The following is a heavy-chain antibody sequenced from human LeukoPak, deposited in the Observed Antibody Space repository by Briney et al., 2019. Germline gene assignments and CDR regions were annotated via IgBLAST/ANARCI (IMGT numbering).Heavy chain of an antibody. CDR1: GYTFTSYY. CDR3: ARDMRIAAAGTVVNYYYYYGMDV. D-gene: IGHD6-13*01. CDR2: INPSGGST. V-gene: IGHV1-46*01. J-gene: IGHJ6*02. Sequence: ASVKVSCKASGYTFTSYYMHWVRQAPGQGLEWMGIINPSGGSTSYAQKFQGRVTMTRDTSTSTVYMELSSLRSEDTGVYYCARDMRIAAAGTVVNYYYYYGMDVWGQGTTVTVSS.